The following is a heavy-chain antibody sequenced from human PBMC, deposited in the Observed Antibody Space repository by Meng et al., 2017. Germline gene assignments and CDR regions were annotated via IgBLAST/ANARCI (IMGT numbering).Heavy chain of an antibody. D-gene: IGHD3/OR15-3a*01. Sequence: VRLVQCGGGVKKPGASVKVSCKASGYTFTSYDINWVRQATGQGLEWMGWMNPNSGNTGYAQKFQGRVTMTRNTSISTAYMELSSLRSEDTAVYYCARGPNRWTGFDYWGQGTLVTVSS. CDR2: MNPNSGNT. J-gene: IGHJ4*02. CDR1: GYTFTSYD. CDR3: ARGPNRWTGFDY. V-gene: IGHV1-8*01.